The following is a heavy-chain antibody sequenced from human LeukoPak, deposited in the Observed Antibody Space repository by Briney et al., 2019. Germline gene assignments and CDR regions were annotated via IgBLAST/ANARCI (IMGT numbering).Heavy chain of an antibody. D-gene: IGHD3-10*01. CDR3: ARRFGDPPYMDV. CDR1: GGSISSGGYY. V-gene: IGHV4-31*01. Sequence: SGPWLLTAPQTVAPTGTVSGGSISSGGYYWSWSRQHPGMVLEGIGYIYYSGSTYNCPTLKSPLTISVVTSKNQLSLNMRSVAAADTAVYYCARRFGDPPYMDVWGQGTTVTV. CDR2: IYYSGST. J-gene: IGHJ6*02.